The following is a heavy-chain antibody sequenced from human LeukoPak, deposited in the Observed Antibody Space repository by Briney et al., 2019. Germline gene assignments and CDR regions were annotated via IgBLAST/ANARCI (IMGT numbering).Heavy chain of an antibody. V-gene: IGHV3-23*01. CDR1: GFTFSSYA. J-gene: IGHJ3*02. CDR3: AKDLGAYYGSGPDAFDI. Sequence: AGGSLRLSCAASGFTFSSYAMSWVRQARGKGLEWVSAISGSGGSTYYADSVKGRFTISRDNSKNTLYLQMNSLRAEDTAVYYCAKDLGAYYGSGPDAFDIWGQGTMVTVSS. D-gene: IGHD3-10*01. CDR2: ISGSGGST.